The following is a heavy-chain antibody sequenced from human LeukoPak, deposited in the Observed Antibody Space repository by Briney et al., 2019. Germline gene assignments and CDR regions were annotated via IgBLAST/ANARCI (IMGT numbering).Heavy chain of an antibody. CDR3: ASSSGWYGDAFDI. Sequence: GGSLRLSCAASGFTVSSNYMSWVRQAPGKGLGWVSVIYSGGSTYYADSVKGRFTISRHNSKNTLYLQMNSLRAEDTAVYYCASSSGWYGDAFDIWGQGTMVTVSS. CDR2: IYSGGST. V-gene: IGHV3-53*04. CDR1: GFTVSSNY. D-gene: IGHD6-19*01. J-gene: IGHJ3*02.